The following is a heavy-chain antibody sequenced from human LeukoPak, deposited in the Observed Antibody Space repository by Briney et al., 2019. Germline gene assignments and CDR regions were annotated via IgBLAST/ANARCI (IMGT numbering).Heavy chain of an antibody. D-gene: IGHD3-3*01. CDR2: IYYSGST. J-gene: IGHJ3*02. CDR3: VRAMTYYDFWSGYSPDAFDI. V-gene: IGHV4-31*03. Sequence: SETLSLTCTVSGGSISSGGYYWSWIRQHPGKGLEWIGYIYYSGSTYYNPSLKSRVTISVDTSKNQFSLKLSSVTAADTAVYYCVRAMTYYDFWSGYSPDAFDIWGQGTMVTVSS. CDR1: GGSISSGGYY.